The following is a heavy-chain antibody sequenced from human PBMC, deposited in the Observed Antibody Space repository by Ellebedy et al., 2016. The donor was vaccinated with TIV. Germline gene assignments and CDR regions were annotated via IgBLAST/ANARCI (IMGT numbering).Heavy chain of an antibody. Sequence: PGGSLRLSCTASGFTFGNSWMGWVRQTPGKGLEWVANIKDDGSEKSYLDSVKGRFTISRDNAKNTVYLQMNSLRAEDTAVYYCASGFPAATYYFYGMDVWGQGTTVTVSS. CDR2: IKDDGSEK. V-gene: IGHV3-7*01. J-gene: IGHJ6*02. D-gene: IGHD2-15*01. CDR3: ASGFPAATYYFYGMDV. CDR1: GFTFGNSW.